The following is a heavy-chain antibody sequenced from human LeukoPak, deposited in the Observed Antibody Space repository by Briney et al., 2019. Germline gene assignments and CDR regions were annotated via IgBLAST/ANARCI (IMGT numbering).Heavy chain of an antibody. V-gene: IGHV3-23*01. J-gene: IGHJ4*02. CDR3: ARNDRYSSSPRYYFDY. D-gene: IGHD6-13*01. CDR1: GFTFSSYA. CDR2: ISGGGGST. Sequence: GGSLRLSCAASGFTFSSYAMSWVRQAPGRGLEWVSTISGGGGSTYFTDSVKGRFTISRDNSKNTLHLRMNSLRAEDTALYYCARNDRYSSSPRYYFDYWGQGTLVTVSS.